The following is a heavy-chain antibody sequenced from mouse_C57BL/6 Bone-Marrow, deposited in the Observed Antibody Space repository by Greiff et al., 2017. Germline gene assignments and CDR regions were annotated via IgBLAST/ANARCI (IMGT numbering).Heavy chain of an antibody. CDR1: GYTFTSYW. V-gene: IGHV1-74*01. CDR3: AIRPGFAY. J-gene: IGHJ3*01. CDR2: LHPSDSDT. Sequence: QVQLQQPGAELVKPGASVKVSCKASGYTFTSYWMHWVKQRPGQGLEWIGRLHPSDSDTNSNQKFKGKATLTVDKSSSTAYMQLSSLTSEDAAVYYCAIRPGFAYWGQGTLVTVSA.